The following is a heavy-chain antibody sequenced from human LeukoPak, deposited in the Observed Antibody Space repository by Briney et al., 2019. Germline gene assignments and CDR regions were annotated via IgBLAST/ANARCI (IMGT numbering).Heavy chain of an antibody. Sequence: PSETLSLTCTVSGGSISSYYWSWIRQPPGKGLEWIGYIYYSGSTNYNPSLKSRVTISVDTSKNQFSLKLSSVTAADTAVYYCASTLPITIFGVVPNDYYFDYWGQGTLVTVSS. CDR1: GGSISSYY. J-gene: IGHJ4*02. CDR2: IYYSGST. V-gene: IGHV4-59*08. CDR3: ASTLPITIFGVVPNDYYFDY. D-gene: IGHD3-3*01.